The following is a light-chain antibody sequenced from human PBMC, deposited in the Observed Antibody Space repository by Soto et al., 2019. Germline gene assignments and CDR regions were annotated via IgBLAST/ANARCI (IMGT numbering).Light chain of an antibody. CDR1: SSDVGNYIY. CDR2: EVS. CDR3: SSYTSNNTPFV. J-gene: IGLJ1*01. V-gene: IGLV2-14*01. Sequence: QSVLTQPASVSGSPGQSITISRTGTSSDVGNYIYVSWFQHHPGKAPKLMIYEVSNRPSGVSNRFSASKSGNTASLTISGLHAEDEADYYCSSYTSNNTPFVFGTGTKVTVL.